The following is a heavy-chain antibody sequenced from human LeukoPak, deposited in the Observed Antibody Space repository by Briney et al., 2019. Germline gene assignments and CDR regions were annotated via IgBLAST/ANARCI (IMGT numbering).Heavy chain of an antibody. D-gene: IGHD3-3*02. CDR1: GFTFSSYE. CDR2: ISGSGGGT. J-gene: IGHJ4*02. V-gene: IGHV3-23*01. CDR3: AKAGSIRFDY. Sequence: PGGSLRLSCAASGFTFSSYEMNWVRQAPGKGLEWVSGISGSGGGTYYADSVKGRFTISRDNSKNTLYLQLNSLRAADTAAYYCAKAGSIRFDYWGQGTLVTVSS.